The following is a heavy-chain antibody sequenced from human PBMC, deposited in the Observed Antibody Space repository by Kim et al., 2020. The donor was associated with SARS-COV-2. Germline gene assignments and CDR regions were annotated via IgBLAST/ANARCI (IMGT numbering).Heavy chain of an antibody. V-gene: IGHV1-69*13. J-gene: IGHJ6*02. D-gene: IGHD1-26*01. CDR1: GGTFSSYA. Sequence: SVKVSCKASGGTFSSYAISWVRQAPGQGLEWMGGIIPIFGTANYAQKFQGRVTITADESTSTAYMELSSLRSEDTAVYYCARDLSGQDYYFYCMDVWGQGTTVTVSS. CDR3: ARDLSGQDYYFYCMDV. CDR2: IIPIFGTA.